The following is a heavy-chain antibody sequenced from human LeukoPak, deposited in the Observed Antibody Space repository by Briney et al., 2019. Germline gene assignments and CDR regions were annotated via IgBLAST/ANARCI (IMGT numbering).Heavy chain of an antibody. CDR3: AKGGGSTSWKIDY. D-gene: IGHD2-2*01. Sequence: GGSLRLSCAASGFTFSTYAMTWVRQTPGKGLEWVSVITGSSDITHYADSVKGRFSISRDNSKNTLYLQMNSLRAEDTAKYYCAKGGGSTSWKIDYWGQGTLVTVSS. V-gene: IGHV3-23*01. CDR2: ITGSSDIT. CDR1: GFTFSTYA. J-gene: IGHJ4*02.